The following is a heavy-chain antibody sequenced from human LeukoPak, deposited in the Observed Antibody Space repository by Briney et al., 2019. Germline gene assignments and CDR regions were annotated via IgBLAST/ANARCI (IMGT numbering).Heavy chain of an antibody. D-gene: IGHD3-22*01. J-gene: IGHJ3*02. CDR1: GGSISSSSYY. V-gene: IGHV4-39*07. CDR3: VRLGRVVVNAFDI. CDR2: IYSIGNT. Sequence: PSETLSLTCTVSGGSISSSSYYWGWIRQPPGKGLEWFGHIYSIGNTNYNPSLKSRVTISRDSSKNQFSLTLNSVTAADTALYYCVRLGRVVVNAFDIWGQGTKVTVSS.